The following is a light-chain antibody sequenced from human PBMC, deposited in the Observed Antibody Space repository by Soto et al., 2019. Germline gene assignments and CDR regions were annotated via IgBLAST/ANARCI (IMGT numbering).Light chain of an antibody. CDR3: CSYAGSSTFVV. Sequence: QPVLTQPASVSGSPGQSITISCTGTSSDVGSYNFVSWYQHHPGKAPKLMIYEGSKRPSGISDRFSGSKSGNTASLTISGLQDEDEADYYCCSYAGSSTFVVFGGGTKLTVL. CDR1: SSDVGSYNF. V-gene: IGLV2-23*03. J-gene: IGLJ2*01. CDR2: EGS.